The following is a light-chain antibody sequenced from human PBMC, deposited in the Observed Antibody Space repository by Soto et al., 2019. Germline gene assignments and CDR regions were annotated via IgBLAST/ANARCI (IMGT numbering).Light chain of an antibody. CDR3: SSYAGSNVV. CDR1: SSDVGSYNL. J-gene: IGLJ2*01. CDR2: EVT. Sequence: QSALTQPASVSGSPGQSITISCTGTSSDVGSYNLVSWYQQHPGEAPKVVIHEVTNRPSGISNRFSGSKSGNTASLTISGLQAQDEADYYCSSYAGSNVVFGGGTKLTVL. V-gene: IGLV2-14*02.